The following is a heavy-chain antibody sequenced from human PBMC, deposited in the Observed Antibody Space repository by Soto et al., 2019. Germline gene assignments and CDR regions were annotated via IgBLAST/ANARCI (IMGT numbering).Heavy chain of an antibody. CDR3: ARVFYSSGWLFRWFDP. V-gene: IGHV4-59*01. CDR1: GGSISSYY. D-gene: IGHD6-19*01. J-gene: IGHJ5*02. CDR2: IYYSGST. Sequence: SETLSLTXTVSGGSISSYYWSWIRQPPGKGLEWIGYIYYSGSTNYNPSLKSRVTISVDTSKNQFSLKLSSVTAADTAVYYCARVFYSSGWLFRWFDPWGQGTLVTVSS.